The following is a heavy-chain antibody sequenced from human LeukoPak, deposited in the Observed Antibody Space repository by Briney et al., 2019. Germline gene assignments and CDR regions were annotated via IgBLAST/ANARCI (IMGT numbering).Heavy chain of an antibody. J-gene: IGHJ4*02. CDR3: AKRGSSSRGDY. CDR2: IWYDGSNK. Sequence: PGRSLRLSCAASGFTFNNYGMHWVRQAPGKGLEWVAVIWYDGSNKYYADSVKGRFTISRDDSKKTLNLQMNSLRAEDTAVYYCAKRGSSSRGDYWGQGTLVTVSS. V-gene: IGHV3-33*06. D-gene: IGHD6-6*01. CDR1: GFTFNNYG.